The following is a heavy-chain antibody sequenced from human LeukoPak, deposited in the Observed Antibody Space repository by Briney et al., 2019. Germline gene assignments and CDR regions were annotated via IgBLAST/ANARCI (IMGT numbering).Heavy chain of an antibody. D-gene: IGHD3-22*01. CDR3: AYYDSSGYYYGRLRY. Sequence: GGSLRLSCAASGFTFSNYAMSWVRQAPGKGLEWVSTLSGTGGSTYYADSVKGRFTISRDNSKNTLFLHMNNLRVEDTAVYFCAYYDSSGYYYGRLRYWGQGTPVTVSS. CDR2: LSGTGGST. J-gene: IGHJ4*02. CDR1: GFTFSNYA. V-gene: IGHV3-23*01.